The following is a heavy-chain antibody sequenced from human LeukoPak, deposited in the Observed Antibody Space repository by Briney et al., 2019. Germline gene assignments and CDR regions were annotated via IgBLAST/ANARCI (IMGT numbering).Heavy chain of an antibody. D-gene: IGHD6-19*01. CDR1: GLHFSGTA. V-gene: IGHV3-23*01. CDR2: ISHDGMNA. Sequence: GRSLRLSCAASGLHFSGTAMSWVRQAPGKGLEWVSAISHDGMNAYYADSVKGRFTISRDNSKKTVSLEMSSLTAADTGVYYCAKDGAQYSSGPECDPRGQGALVTVSP. CDR3: AKDGAQYSSGPECDP. J-gene: IGHJ5*02.